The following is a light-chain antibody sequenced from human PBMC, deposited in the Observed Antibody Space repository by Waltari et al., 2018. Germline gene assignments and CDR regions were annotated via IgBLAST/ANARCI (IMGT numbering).Light chain of an antibody. CDR3: CSYAGSYTPFYV. Sequence: QSALTQPRPVSGSPGQSVTISCTGTSSDVGGYNYVSWYQPHPGKAPKLMIYDVSKRPSGVPDRFSGSKSGNTASLTISGLQAEDEADYYCCSYAGSYTPFYVFGTGTKVTVL. CDR1: SSDVGGYNY. J-gene: IGLJ1*01. CDR2: DVS. V-gene: IGLV2-11*01.